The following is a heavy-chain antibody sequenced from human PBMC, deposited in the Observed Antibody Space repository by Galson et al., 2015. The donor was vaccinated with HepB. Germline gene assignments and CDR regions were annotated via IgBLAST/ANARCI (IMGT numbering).Heavy chain of an antibody. CDR1: GFTFSSYW. V-gene: IGHV3-7*01. Sequence: SLRLSCAASGFTFSSYWMSWVRQAPGKGLEWVANIKQDGSEKYYVDSVKGRFTISRDNSKNTLYLQMNSLRAEDTAVYYCARSLSRDTAMVGHYYYGMDVWGQGTTVTVSS. J-gene: IGHJ6*02. CDR3: ARSLSRDTAMVGHYYYGMDV. CDR2: IKQDGSEK. D-gene: IGHD5-18*01.